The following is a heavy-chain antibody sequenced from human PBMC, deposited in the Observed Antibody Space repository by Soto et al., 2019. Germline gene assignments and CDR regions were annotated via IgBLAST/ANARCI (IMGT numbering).Heavy chain of an antibody. Sequence: QVQLVQSGAEMKKPGASVKVSCKASGYTFSTYGITWVRQAPGQGLDWMGWINPFKGDTNSAARFQDRDTMTTDTSTRTAEMELRSLRSDDTAVYYCARVKVPAAILGAFDLWGQGTLVTVSS. V-gene: IGHV1-18*01. CDR3: ARVKVPAAILGAFDL. J-gene: IGHJ3*01. CDR2: INPFKGDT. D-gene: IGHD2-2*02. CDR1: GYTFSTYG.